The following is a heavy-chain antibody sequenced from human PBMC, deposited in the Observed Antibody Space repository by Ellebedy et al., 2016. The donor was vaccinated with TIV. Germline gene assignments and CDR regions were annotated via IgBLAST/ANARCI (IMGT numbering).Heavy chain of an antibody. V-gene: IGHV3-30*02. CDR1: GFPFSDFG. CDR2: IPYDGTNK. Sequence: GESLKIPCAASGFPFSDFGMHWVRQAPGKGLEWVTFIPYDGTNKYYTDSVKGRFTISRDNSKNTLYLEMNSLRVEDTAVYYCAKDQVDYWGQGTLVTVSS. J-gene: IGHJ4*02. CDR3: AKDQVDY.